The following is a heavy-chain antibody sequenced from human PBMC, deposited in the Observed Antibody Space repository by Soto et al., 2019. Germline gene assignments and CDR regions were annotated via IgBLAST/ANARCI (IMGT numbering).Heavy chain of an antibody. CDR2: ISVDAGTT. CDR3: AKDGIRGIHFDN. Sequence: PGGSLRLACVASVRTFSGYPMSWVRQAPGKGLQWVSSISVDAGTTYYADSVKGRFTISRDNSKNTLYLQMNSLRAEDTAVYYCAKDGIRGIHFDNWGQGTLVTVSS. V-gene: IGHV3-23*01. CDR1: VRTFSGYP. J-gene: IGHJ4*02.